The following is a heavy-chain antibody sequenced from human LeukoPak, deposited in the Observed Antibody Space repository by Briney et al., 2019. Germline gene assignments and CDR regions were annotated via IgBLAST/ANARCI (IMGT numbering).Heavy chain of an antibody. D-gene: IGHD4-11*01. CDR1: GGSISSSSYY. CDR3: ARHQPTALTTIDY. J-gene: IGHJ4*02. V-gene: IGHV4-39*01. Sequence: SETLSLTCTVSGGSISSSSYYWGWIRQPPGKGLEWIGSIYYSGSTYYNPSLKSRVTISVDTSKNQFSLKVNSVTAADTAVYFCARHQPTALTTIDYWGQGTLVTVSS. CDR2: IYYSGST.